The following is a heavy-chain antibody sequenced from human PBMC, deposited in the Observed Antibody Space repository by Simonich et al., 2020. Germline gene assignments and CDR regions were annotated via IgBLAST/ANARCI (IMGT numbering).Heavy chain of an antibody. J-gene: IGHJ4*02. CDR3: ARTYSGSYYYFDY. Sequence: QVQLVQSGAEVKKPGASVKVSCKASGYTLPSYDINWVRQATGQGVEVMGWKNPNSGKTGYAKKFQGRVNITRNTSISTAYMELSSLRSEDTAVYYCARTYSGSYYYFDYWGQGTLVTVSS. D-gene: IGHD1-26*01. V-gene: IGHV1-8*03. CDR1: GYTLPSYD. CDR2: KNPNSGKT.